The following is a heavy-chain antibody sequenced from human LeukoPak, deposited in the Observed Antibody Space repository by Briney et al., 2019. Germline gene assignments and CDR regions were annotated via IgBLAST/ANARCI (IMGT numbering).Heavy chain of an antibody. CDR3: ARVVAGLEMATIGYDY. Sequence: PGGSLRLSCAASGFTFSSYSMNWVRQAPGKGLEWVSSISGSSSYIYYADSVKGRFTISRDNSKNTLYLQMNSLRAEDTAVYYCARVVAGLEMATIGYDYWGQGTLVTVSS. CDR1: GFTFSSYS. J-gene: IGHJ4*02. CDR2: ISGSSSYI. D-gene: IGHD5-24*01. V-gene: IGHV3-21*01.